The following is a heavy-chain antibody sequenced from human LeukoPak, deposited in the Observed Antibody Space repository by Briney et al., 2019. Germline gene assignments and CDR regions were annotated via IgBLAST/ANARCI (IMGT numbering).Heavy chain of an antibody. CDR1: GFTFSSYA. CDR2: ISGSGGST. J-gene: IGHJ4*02. CDR3: AKSIGSGSYYGGDY. D-gene: IGHD3-22*01. V-gene: IGHV3-23*01. Sequence: PGGSLRLSCAASGFTFSSYAMSWVRQAPGKGLEWISVISGSGGSTYYADSVKGLFTISRDNSKNTLYLQMNSLRAEDTAVYYCAKSIGSGSYYGGDYWGQGTLVTVSS.